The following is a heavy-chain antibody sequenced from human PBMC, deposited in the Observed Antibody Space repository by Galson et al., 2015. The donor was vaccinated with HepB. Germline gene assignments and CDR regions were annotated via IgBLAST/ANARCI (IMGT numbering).Heavy chain of an antibody. D-gene: IGHD4-17*01. Sequence: SVKVSCKASGYTFTGYYMHWVRQAPGQGLEWMGRINPNSGGTNYAQKFQGRVTMTRDTSISTAYMELSRLRSDDTAVYYCARADGDYGSHSDCWGQGTLVTVSS. CDR2: INPNSGGT. CDR1: GYTFTGYY. CDR3: ARADGDYGSHSDC. V-gene: IGHV1-2*06. J-gene: IGHJ4*02.